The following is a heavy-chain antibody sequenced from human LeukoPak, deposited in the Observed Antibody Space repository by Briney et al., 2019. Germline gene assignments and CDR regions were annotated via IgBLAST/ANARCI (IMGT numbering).Heavy chain of an antibody. D-gene: IGHD3-22*01. Sequence: PSQTLSLTCTVSGGSISSYYWSWIRQPPGKGREFVWYIYYSGSTNYNHSLKSRVTISVDTSTNTFSTRICSVTASHTAVYCFVRSSGSSGLHLWGQGTLVSLSS. CDR3: VRSSGSSGLHL. CDR2: IYYSGST. CDR1: GGSISSYY. V-gene: IGHV4-59*12. J-gene: IGHJ4*02.